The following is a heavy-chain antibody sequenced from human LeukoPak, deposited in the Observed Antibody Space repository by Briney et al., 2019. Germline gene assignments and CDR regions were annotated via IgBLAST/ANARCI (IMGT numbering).Heavy chain of an antibody. CDR2: ISSSSSYI. V-gene: IGHV3-21*04. CDR1: GFTFSSYS. CDR3: AKDRIDVTTELFDY. J-gene: IGHJ4*02. Sequence: LGGSLRLSCAASGFTFSSYSMNWVRQAPGKGLEWVSSISSSSSYIYYADSVKGRFTISRDNSKNTLYLQMNSLRAEDTAVYYCAKDRIDVTTELFDYWGQGTLVTVSS. D-gene: IGHD4-17*01.